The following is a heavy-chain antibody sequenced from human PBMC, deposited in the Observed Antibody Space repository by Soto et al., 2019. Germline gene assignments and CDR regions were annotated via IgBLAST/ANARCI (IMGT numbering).Heavy chain of an antibody. J-gene: IGHJ3*01. Sequence: GGSLRLSCAASGFTFSNYAMSWVRQAPGRGLEWVSSIHGDGGGTYYADSVKGRFTVSRDNSKNTLYLHMDSLRADDTAVYYCANFFIGRTGILVPFDFWGQGTMVP. V-gene: IGHV3-23*01. D-gene: IGHD3-3*02. CDR3: ANFFIGRTGILVPFDF. CDR2: IHGDGGGT. CDR1: GFTFSNYA.